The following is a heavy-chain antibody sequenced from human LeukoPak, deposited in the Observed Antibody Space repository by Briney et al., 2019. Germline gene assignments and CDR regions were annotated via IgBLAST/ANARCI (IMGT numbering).Heavy chain of an antibody. CDR1: GFTFSSYW. CDR2: IKQDGSEK. D-gene: IGHD3-3*01. J-gene: IGHJ5*02. CDR3: ARMYYDFWSRGSWFDP. Sequence: GGSLRLSCAASGFTFSSYWMTWVRQAPGKGLEWVANIKQDGSEKYYVDSVKGRFTISRDNAKNSLYLQMNSLRAEDTAVYYCARMYYDFWSRGSWFDPWGQGTLVTVSS. V-gene: IGHV3-7*01.